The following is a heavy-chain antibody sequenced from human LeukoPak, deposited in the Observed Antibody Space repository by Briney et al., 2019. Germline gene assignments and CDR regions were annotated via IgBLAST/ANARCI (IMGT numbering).Heavy chain of an antibody. CDR1: GGSISSYY. CDR3: ACHGVYPLKSDY. V-gene: IGHV4-59*08. CDR2: IYYSGST. J-gene: IGHJ4*02. Sequence: SETLSLTCTVFGGSISSYYWSWIRQPPGKGLEWIGYIYYSGSTYYNPSLKSRVTISVDTSKNQFSLKLSSVTAADTAVYYCACHGVYPLKSDYWGQGTLVTVSS. D-gene: IGHD3-16*01.